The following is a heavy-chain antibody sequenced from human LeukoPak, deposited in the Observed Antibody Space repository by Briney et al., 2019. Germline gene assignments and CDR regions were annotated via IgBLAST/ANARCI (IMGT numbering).Heavy chain of an antibody. CDR3: ASLARDY. V-gene: IGHV3-53*01. J-gene: IGHJ4*02. CDR1: GFTFSSYE. D-gene: IGHD3-3*02. Sequence: GSLRLSCAASGFTFSSYEMNWVRQAPGKGLEWVSVIHNDGSTYYADSVKGRFTISRDNSKNMLFLRMNSLRVEDTAVYFCASLARDYWGQGTLVSVSS. CDR2: IHNDGST.